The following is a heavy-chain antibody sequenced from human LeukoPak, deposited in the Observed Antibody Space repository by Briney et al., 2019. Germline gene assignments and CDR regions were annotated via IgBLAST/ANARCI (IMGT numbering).Heavy chain of an antibody. CDR3: ARMEGGYSYGSDLYYYYYCMDV. D-gene: IGHD5-18*01. Sequence: SETLSLTCTVSGGSISSSSYYWGWIRQPPGKGLEWIGSIYYSGSTYYNPSLKSRVTIPVDTSKNQFSLKLSSVTAADTAVYYCARMEGGYSYGSDLYYYYYCMDVWGKGTTVTVSS. CDR2: IYYSGST. V-gene: IGHV4-39*07. J-gene: IGHJ6*03. CDR1: GGSISSSSYY.